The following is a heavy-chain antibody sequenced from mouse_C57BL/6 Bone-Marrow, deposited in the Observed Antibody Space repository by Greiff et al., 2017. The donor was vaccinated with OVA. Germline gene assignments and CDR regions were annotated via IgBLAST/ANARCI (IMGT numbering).Heavy chain of an antibody. CDR1: GYTFTSYG. CDR3: ARFPFYDGYYDAMDY. D-gene: IGHD2-3*01. CDR2: IYPRSGNT. J-gene: IGHJ4*01. V-gene: IGHV1-81*01. Sequence: VQLQESGAELARPGASVKLSCKASGYTFTSYGISWVKQRTGQGLEWIGEIYPRSGNTYYNEKFKGKATLTADKSSSTAYMELRSLTSEDSAVYFCARFPFYDGYYDAMDYRGQGTSVTVSS.